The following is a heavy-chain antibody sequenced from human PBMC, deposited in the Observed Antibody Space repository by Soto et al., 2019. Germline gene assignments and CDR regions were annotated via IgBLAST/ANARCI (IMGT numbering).Heavy chain of an antibody. CDR3: ARAPQVLSNPSI. D-gene: IGHD2-8*01. J-gene: IGHJ3*02. V-gene: IGHV3-74*01. CDR1: GFTVSSYW. CDR2: INSDGSST. Sequence: EVQLGESGGGLVQPGGSLRLSCVASGFTVSSYWMHWVRQAPGKGLVWVSRINSDGSSTSYADSVKGRFTISRDNAKNTLYLQMNSLRAEDTAVYYCARAPQVLSNPSIWGQGTMVTVSS.